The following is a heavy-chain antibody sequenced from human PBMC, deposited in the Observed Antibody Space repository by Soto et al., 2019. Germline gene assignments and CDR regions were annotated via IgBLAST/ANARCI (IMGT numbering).Heavy chain of an antibody. J-gene: IGHJ4*02. V-gene: IGHV3-33*06. Sequence: GGSLRLSCAASGFTFSSYGMHWVRQAPGKGLECVAVIWYDGSNKYYADSVKGRFTISRDNSKNTLYLQMNSLRAEDTAVYYCAKRAYVVVPAATYFDYWGQGTLDTVSS. CDR1: GFTFSSYG. D-gene: IGHD2-2*01. CDR3: AKRAYVVVPAATYFDY. CDR2: IWYDGSNK.